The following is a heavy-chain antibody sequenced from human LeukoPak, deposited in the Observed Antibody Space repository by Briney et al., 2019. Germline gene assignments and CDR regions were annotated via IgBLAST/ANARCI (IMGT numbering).Heavy chain of an antibody. D-gene: IGHD3-22*01. CDR1: GGSISSSSYY. CDR2: IYYSGST. Sequence: PSETLSLTCTVSGGSISSSSYYWGWIRQPPGKGLEWIGSIYYSGSTYYNPSLKSRVTISVDTSKNHFSLKLSSVTAADTAVYYCAKSMGDYYDSIFDYWGQGTLVTVSS. V-gene: IGHV4-39*07. J-gene: IGHJ4*02. CDR3: AKSMGDYYDSIFDY.